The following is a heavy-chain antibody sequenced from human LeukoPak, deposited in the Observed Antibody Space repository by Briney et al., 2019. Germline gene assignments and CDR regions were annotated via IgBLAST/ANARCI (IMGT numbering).Heavy chain of an antibody. V-gene: IGHV3-15*01. CDR3: TTSPPYCSGGSCFDY. CDR1: GFTFSNAW. J-gene: IGHJ4*02. CDR2: IKSKTDGGTT. D-gene: IGHD2-15*01. Sequence: GGSLRLSCAASGFTFSNAWMSWVRQAPGKGLEWVGRIKSKTDGGTTDYAAPVKGRFTISRDDSKNTLYLQMSSLKTEGTAVYYCTTSPPYCSGGSCFDYWGQGTLVTVSS.